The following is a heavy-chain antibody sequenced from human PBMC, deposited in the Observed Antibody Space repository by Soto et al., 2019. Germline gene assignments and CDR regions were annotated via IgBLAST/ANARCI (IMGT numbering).Heavy chain of an antibody. J-gene: IGHJ5*02. CDR3: ARQNGGRNWFDP. CDR1: GHSFTSYW. V-gene: IGHV5-51*01. CDR2: IYPGDSDT. D-gene: IGHD3-16*01. Sequence: XESLKVTCQCSGHSFTSYWSGLVRQMPGKGLEWMGIIYPGDSDTRYSPSSQGQVTISADKSISTAYLQWSSLKASDTAMYYCARQNGGRNWFDPWGQGTLVTVPS.